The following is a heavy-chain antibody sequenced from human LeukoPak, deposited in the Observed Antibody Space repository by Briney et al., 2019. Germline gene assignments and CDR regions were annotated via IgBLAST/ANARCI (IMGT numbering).Heavy chain of an antibody. CDR1: GFTFSDYS. CDR3: ARSGFTAEWGFNDAFDI. CDR2: ISSGSSYR. V-gene: IGHV3-21*01. J-gene: IGHJ3*02. Sequence: PGGSLRLACAASGFTFSDYSMNWIRQAPGKGLEWVSSISSGSSYRYYADSVEGRFTISRDNAENSLFLQMNSLGAEDTAVYYCARSGFTAEWGFNDAFDIWGQGTMVTVSS. D-gene: IGHD1-26*01.